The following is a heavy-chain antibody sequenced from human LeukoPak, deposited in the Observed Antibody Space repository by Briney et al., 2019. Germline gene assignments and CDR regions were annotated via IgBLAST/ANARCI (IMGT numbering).Heavy chain of an antibody. Sequence: GGSLRLSCAASGFTFSSYAMTWVRQAPGKGLEWVSAISGSGGSTYYADSVRGRFTISRDNSKNTLYLQMNSLRAEDTAVYYCAKDRTPNGGSYDYWGQGTLVTVSS. D-gene: IGHD1-26*01. CDR3: AKDRTPNGGSYDY. V-gene: IGHV3-23*01. CDR1: GFTFSSYA. CDR2: ISGSGGST. J-gene: IGHJ4*02.